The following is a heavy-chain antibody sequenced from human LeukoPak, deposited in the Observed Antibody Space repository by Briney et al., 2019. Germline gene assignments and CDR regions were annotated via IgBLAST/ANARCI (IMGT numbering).Heavy chain of an antibody. CDR1: GFTFSSYG. D-gene: IGHD2-15*01. Sequence: PGRSLRLSCAASGFTFSSYGMHWVRQAPGKGLEWVAVIWYDGSNKYYADSVKGRFTISRDNSKSTLYLQMNSLRAEDTAVYYCAKEYCSGGSWYRNFDYWGQGTLVTVSS. CDR3: AKEYCSGGSWYRNFDY. CDR2: IWYDGSNK. J-gene: IGHJ4*02. V-gene: IGHV3-33*06.